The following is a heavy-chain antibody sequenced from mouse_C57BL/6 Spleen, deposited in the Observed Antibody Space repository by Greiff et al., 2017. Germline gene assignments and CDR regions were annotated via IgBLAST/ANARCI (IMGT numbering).Heavy chain of an antibody. Sequence: VKLQESGAELVKPGASVKISCKASGYAFSSYWMNWVKQRPGKGLEWIGQIYPGDGDTSYNGKFKGKATLTADKSSSTAYMQLSSLTSEDSAVYFCARSASSRAMDYWGQGTSVTVSS. J-gene: IGHJ4*01. V-gene: IGHV1-80*01. CDR1: GYAFSSYW. D-gene: IGHD3-2*02. CDR3: ARSASSRAMDY. CDR2: IYPGDGDT.